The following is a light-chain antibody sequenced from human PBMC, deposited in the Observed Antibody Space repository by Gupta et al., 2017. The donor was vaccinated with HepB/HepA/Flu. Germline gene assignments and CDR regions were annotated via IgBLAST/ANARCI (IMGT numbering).Light chain of an antibody. CDR1: RSNIGAGYD. Sequence: QSVLTQPPSVSGAPGQRVTISCIGSRSNIGAGYDVLWSQQLPGAGPKLLIYGDSNRPSGVPDRFSVSKSGTSASLAITGLQAEDEAYYYCQSYDISLSAWVFGGGTKLTVL. CDR3: QSYDISLSAWV. J-gene: IGLJ3*02. CDR2: GDS. V-gene: IGLV1-40*01.